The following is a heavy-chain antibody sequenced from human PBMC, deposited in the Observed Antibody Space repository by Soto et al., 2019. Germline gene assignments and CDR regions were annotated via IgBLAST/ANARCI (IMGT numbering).Heavy chain of an antibody. CDR1: GYTFSNYG. CDR3: ARDWYFYGSGSPNHMDV. Sequence: QVQLVQSGDEMRKPGASVKVSCQASGYTFSNYGITWVRQAPGQWLEWMGWISARNGNSTSAQSLQGRLTWTTDNPTRTSYKELRSLRSDDTTVYYCARDWYFYGSGSPNHMDVWGKGTTVSVSS. D-gene: IGHD3-10*01. CDR2: ISARNGNS. V-gene: IGHV1-18*01. J-gene: IGHJ6*03.